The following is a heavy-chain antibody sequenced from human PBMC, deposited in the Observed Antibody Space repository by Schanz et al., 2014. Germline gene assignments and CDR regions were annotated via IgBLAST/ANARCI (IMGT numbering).Heavy chain of an antibody. J-gene: IGHJ4*02. Sequence: QVQLVQSGPAVKKPGASMKVSCLASGYSFTEYFLHWVRQAPGQGLEWMGWINPNSGETNYEQKFKGRATLTRDPYTTPDLMELRPLTSDAPEAYLCARARSTGYDCSGYWGQGTLLIVSS. CDR3: ARARSTGYDCSGY. D-gene: IGHD5-12*01. CDR2: INPNSGET. V-gene: IGHV1-2*02. CDR1: GYSFTEYF.